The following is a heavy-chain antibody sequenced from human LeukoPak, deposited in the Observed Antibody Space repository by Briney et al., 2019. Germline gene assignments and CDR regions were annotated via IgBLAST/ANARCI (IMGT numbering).Heavy chain of an antibody. V-gene: IGHV4-34*01. J-gene: IGHJ4*02. Sequence: SETLSLTCAVFGGTFNGYYWSWTRQSPGKGLEWIGEITPTGGTNYNPSLKSRVTISVDASNNQFSLKLTSLTAADTTVYYCARRGFLGSGTLAFGYWGQGTLVTVSS. CDR3: ARRGFLGSGTLAFGY. CDR1: GGTFNGYY. D-gene: IGHD3-10*01. CDR2: ITPTGGT.